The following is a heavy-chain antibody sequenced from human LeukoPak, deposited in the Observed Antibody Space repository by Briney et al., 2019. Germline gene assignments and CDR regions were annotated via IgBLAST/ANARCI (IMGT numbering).Heavy chain of an antibody. CDR3: STVRGSGSYSGFSFDY. CDR1: GFTFSNYW. V-gene: IGHV3-7*01. Sequence: GGSLRLSCAASGFTFSNYWMNWVRQAPGKGLEWVANIKQDGSEKYYVDSVKGRFTISRDIAKNSLYLQMNSLRAEDTAVYYCSTVRGSGSYSGFSFDYWGQGTLVTVSS. D-gene: IGHD3-10*01. CDR2: IKQDGSEK. J-gene: IGHJ4*02.